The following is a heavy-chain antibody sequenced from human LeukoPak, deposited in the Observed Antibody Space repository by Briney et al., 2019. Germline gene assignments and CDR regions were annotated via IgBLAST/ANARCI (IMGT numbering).Heavy chain of an antibody. CDR3: AKDLVTRYSQYYFDY. V-gene: IGHV3-23*01. CDR2: ISGSGGST. J-gene: IGHJ4*02. D-gene: IGHD6-13*01. CDR1: GFTFSRYA. Sequence: GGSLRLSCAASGFTFSRYAMSWVRQAPGKGLEWVSAISGSGGSTYYADSVKGRFTISRDNSKNTLYLQMNSLRAEDTAVYYCAKDLVTRYSQYYFDYWGQGTLVTVSS.